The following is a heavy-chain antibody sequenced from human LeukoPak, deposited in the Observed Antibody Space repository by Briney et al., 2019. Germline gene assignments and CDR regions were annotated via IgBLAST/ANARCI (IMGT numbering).Heavy chain of an antibody. D-gene: IGHD5-12*01. Sequence: GGSLRLSCAASGFTVSSNYMSWVRPAPGKGLEWVSVIYSGGSTYYADSVKGRFTISRDNSKNTLYLQMNSLRAEDTAVYYCARDGVWSGYDSDWGQGTLVTVSS. CDR2: IYSGGST. CDR3: ARDGVWSGYDSD. V-gene: IGHV3-66*01. J-gene: IGHJ4*02. CDR1: GFTVSSNY.